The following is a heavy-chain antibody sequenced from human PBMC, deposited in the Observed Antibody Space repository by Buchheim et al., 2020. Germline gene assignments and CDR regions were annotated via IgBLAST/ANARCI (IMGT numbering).Heavy chain of an antibody. CDR1: GYTFTSYY. CDR3: ARAMVATKTYYYYGMDV. V-gene: IGHV1-46*01. J-gene: IGHJ6*02. Sequence: QVQLVQSGAEVKKPGASVKVSCKASGYTFTSYYMHWVRQAPGQGLEWMGIINPSGGSTSYAQKFQGRVTMTRDTSTSTVYLELSSLRSEDTAVYYCARAMVATKTYYYYGMDVWGQGTT. D-gene: IGHD5-12*01. CDR2: INPSGGST.